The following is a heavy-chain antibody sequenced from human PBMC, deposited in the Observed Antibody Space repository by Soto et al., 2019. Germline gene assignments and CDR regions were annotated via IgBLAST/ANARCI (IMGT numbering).Heavy chain of an antibody. CDR3: ARAVSTKTAPIDY. Sequence: QVQLVQSGAEVKNPGASVKVSCKASGYTFTTYYMHWLRQARGQGLEWMGIITPSSGSTRYEQKFQDRLTMTRDTSTSTVYMELSSLRSEDTAVYYFARAVSTKTAPIDYWGQGTLVTVSS. CDR1: GYTFTTYY. J-gene: IGHJ4*02. V-gene: IGHV1-46*01. D-gene: IGHD4-17*01. CDR2: ITPSSGST.